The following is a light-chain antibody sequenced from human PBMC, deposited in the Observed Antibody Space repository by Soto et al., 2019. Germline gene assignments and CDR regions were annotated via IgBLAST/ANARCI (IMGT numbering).Light chain of an antibody. V-gene: IGKV1-5*01. Sequence: DIQMTQSPSTLSASVGDRVTITCRASQSLSSWLAWYQQKPGKDPKLLIYDASSLESGVPSRFSGRGSGPEFTLTISSLQHDDFATYYCQQYNTYLYTFGQGTKLAIK. CDR3: QQYNTYLYT. J-gene: IGKJ2*01. CDR2: DAS. CDR1: QSLSSW.